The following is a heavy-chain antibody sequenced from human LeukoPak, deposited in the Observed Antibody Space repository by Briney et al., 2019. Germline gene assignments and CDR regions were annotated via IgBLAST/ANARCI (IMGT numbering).Heavy chain of an antibody. CDR3: ARGGYSYGKGDYYYYYMDV. D-gene: IGHD5-18*01. V-gene: IGHV4-34*01. CDR2: INHSGST. Sequence: SETLSLTCAVYGRSFSGYSWYWIRQPPGKGLEWIGEINHSGSTNYNASLKSRVTISVDKNQFSLKLSSVTAADTAVYYCARGGYSYGKGDYYYYYMDVWGKGTTVTVSS. CDR1: GRSFSGYS. J-gene: IGHJ6*03.